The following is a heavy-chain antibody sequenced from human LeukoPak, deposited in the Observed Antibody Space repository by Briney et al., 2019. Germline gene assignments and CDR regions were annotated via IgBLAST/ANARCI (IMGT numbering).Heavy chain of an antibody. CDR1: GGSISSYY. V-gene: IGHV4-59*01. J-gene: IGHJ6*03. CDR3: ARVDLYYYVDV. CDR2: IYYSGST. Sequence: SETLSLTCTVSGGSISSYYWSWIRQPPGKGLEWIGYIYYSGSTNYNPSLKSRVTISVDTSKNQFSLKLSSVTAADTAVYYCARVDLYYYVDVWGKGTTVTVSS. D-gene: IGHD3-9*01.